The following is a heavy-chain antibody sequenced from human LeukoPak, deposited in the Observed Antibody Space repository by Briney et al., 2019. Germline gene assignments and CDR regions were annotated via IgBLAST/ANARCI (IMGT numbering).Heavy chain of an antibody. D-gene: IGHD3-9*01. V-gene: IGHV4-38-2*01. CDR2: IYDSGST. Sequence: SETLSLTCAVSGYSISSGHYWGWIRQPPGKGWEWMGSIYDSGSTYYNPSLKSRVTISQDTSKNQFSLKLSSVTAADTAVYYCAGKRGYFDWLSWGQGTLVTVSS. CDR1: GYSISSGHY. CDR3: AGKRGYFDWLS. J-gene: IGHJ5*02.